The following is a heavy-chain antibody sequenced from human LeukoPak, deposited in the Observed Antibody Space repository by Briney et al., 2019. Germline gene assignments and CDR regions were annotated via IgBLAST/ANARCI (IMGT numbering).Heavy chain of an antibody. V-gene: IGHV3-48*03. CDR1: GFTFSSYE. CDR2: ISSSGSTI. CDR3: TTSPSRSPFHI. J-gene: IGHJ3*02. Sequence: PGGSLRLSCAASGFTFSSYEMNWVRQAPGKGLEWVSYISSSGSTIYYADSVKGRFTISRDNAKNSLFLQMNSLRAEDTALYYCTTSPSRSPFHIWGQGTMVTVSS.